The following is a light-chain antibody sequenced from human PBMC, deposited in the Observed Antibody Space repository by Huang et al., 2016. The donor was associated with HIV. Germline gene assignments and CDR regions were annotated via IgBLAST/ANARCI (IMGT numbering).Light chain of an antibody. V-gene: IGKV1-9*01. Sequence: IQLTQSPSSLSASVGDRVTITCRASQGISCFLAWYQQKPGKAPKLLIYAAATLQSGVPSRFSGSGSGTDFTLTISSLQPEDCATYYCQQLNTYPPAFGGGTKVEI. CDR1: QGISCF. CDR2: AAA. CDR3: QQLNTYPPA. J-gene: IGKJ4*01.